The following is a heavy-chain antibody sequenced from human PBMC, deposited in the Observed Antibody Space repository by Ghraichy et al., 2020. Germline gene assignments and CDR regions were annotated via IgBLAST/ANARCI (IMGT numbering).Heavy chain of an antibody. CDR3: ARGPAAGMVLIEYYFDY. CDR2: IKQDGSEK. J-gene: IGHJ4*02. CDR1: GFTFSSYW. D-gene: IGHD6-13*01. V-gene: IGHV3-7*01. Sequence: GGSLRLSCAASGFTFSSYWMSWVRQAPGKGLEWVANIKQDGSEKYYVDSVKGRFTISRDNAKNSLYLQMNSLRAEDTAVYYCARGPAAGMVLIEYYFDYWGQGTLVTVSS.